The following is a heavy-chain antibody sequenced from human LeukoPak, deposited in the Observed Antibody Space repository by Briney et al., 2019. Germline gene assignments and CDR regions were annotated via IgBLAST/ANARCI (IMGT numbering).Heavy chain of an antibody. CDR1: GGSISSSSYY. D-gene: IGHD5-24*01. Sequence: SETLSLTCTVSGGSISSSSYYWAWIRQPPGKGLEWIGSIHYSGSTYYNPSLQSRVTISIDTSKNQFSLRLSSVTAADTAVYYCARERRDGYKVYFDYWGQGTLVTVSS. CDR3: ARERRDGYKVYFDY. J-gene: IGHJ4*02. V-gene: IGHV4-39*07. CDR2: IHYSGST.